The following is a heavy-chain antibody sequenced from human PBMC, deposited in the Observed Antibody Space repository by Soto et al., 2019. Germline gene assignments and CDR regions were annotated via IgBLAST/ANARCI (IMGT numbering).Heavy chain of an antibody. D-gene: IGHD6-19*01. J-gene: IGHJ4*02. CDR2: INPKTGGT. Sequence: ASVKVSCKASGDTFTDYHMHWVRQAPGQGFEWMGWINPKTGGTSYARKFQGRVTMTGDTSISTVYMEVSRLTTDDTAVYYCAREGSAWYKEFDFWGQGTLVTVSS. CDR1: GDTFTDYH. CDR3: AREGSAWYKEFDF. V-gene: IGHV1-2*02.